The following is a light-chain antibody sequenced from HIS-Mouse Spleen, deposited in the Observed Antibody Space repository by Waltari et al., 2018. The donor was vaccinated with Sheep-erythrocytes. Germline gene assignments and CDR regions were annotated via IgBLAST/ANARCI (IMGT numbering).Light chain of an antibody. CDR3: QQRSNWPLT. Sequence: ILFTHSPSTLSFSPFYISTLSFRAIHSVSSYLAWYQQKPGQAPRLLIYDASNRATVIPARFSGSGSGTDFTLKISSLEPEDVAVYYCQQRSNWPLTFGGGTKVEIK. CDR2: DAS. J-gene: IGKJ4*01. V-gene: IGKV3-11*01. CDR1: HSVSSY.